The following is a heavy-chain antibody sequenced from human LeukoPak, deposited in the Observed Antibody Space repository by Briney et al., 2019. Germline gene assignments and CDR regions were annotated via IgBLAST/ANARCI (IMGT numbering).Heavy chain of an antibody. CDR1: GFTFDDYG. J-gene: IGHJ4*02. CDR2: INWNGGST. V-gene: IGHV3-20*04. Sequence: GGSLRLSCAASGFTFDDYGMSWVRHAPGKGLEWVSGINWNGGSTGYADSVKGRFTISRDSAKNSLYLQMNSLRAEDTALYYCARDANYDYVWGSYRYTRTFDYWGQGTLVTVSS. CDR3: ARDANYDYVWGSYRYTRTFDY. D-gene: IGHD3-16*02.